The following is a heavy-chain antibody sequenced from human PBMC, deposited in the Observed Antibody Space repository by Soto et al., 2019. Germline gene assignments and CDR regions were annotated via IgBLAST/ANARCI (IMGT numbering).Heavy chain of an antibody. D-gene: IGHD2-2*02. CDR3: AREYPLYYYGMDV. V-gene: IGHV3-11*01. CDR1: GFTFSDYY. CDR2: ISSSGSTI. Sequence: TGGSLRLSCAASGFTFSDYYMSWIRQAPGKGLEWVSYISSSGSTIYYADSVKGRFTISRDNAKNSLYLQMNSLRAEDTAVYYRAREYPLYYYGMDVWGQGTTVTVSS. J-gene: IGHJ6*02.